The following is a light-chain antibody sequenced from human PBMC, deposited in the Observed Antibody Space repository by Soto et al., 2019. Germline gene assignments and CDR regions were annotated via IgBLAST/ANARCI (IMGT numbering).Light chain of an antibody. Sequence: EIVLTQSPGTLSLSPGERATLACRARQSVSSSYLAWYQQKPGQAPRLLIYGASGRATGIPDRFSGSGSGTDFTVTISRLEPEDCAVYYCQQYGSSPRVYTFGQGTKLEIK. CDR3: QQYGSSPRVYT. V-gene: IGKV3-20*01. CDR2: GAS. J-gene: IGKJ2*01. CDR1: QSVSSSY.